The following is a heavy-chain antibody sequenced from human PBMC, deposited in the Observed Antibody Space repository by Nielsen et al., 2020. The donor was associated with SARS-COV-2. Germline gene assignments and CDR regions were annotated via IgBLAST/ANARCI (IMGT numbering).Heavy chain of an antibody. D-gene: IGHD4-17*01. V-gene: IGHV6-1*01. J-gene: IGHJ6*03. CDR3: ARARGAYGDYYYYYYSDV. Sequence: SQTLSPTCAISGDSVSRSSAAWNWIRQSPSRGLEWLGRTYYRSKWYNDYAVSVKSRITINPDTSKNQFSLHLNSVTPEDTAVYYCARARGAYGDYYYYYYSDVWGKGTTVTVSS. CDR2: TYYRSKWYN. CDR1: GDSVSRSSAA.